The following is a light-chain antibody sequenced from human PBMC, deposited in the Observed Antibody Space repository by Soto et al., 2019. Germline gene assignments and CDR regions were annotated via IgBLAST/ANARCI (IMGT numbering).Light chain of an antibody. CDR3: QQSYTTPHT. CDR1: ERMSTY. Sequence: DIPMTQSPSSLSASVGDTVTITCRASERMSTYLNWYQQKAGRAPTLLVSAAVTLQSGVPSRFTGSGSRPDFTLTIRSLQPEDSATYYCQQSYTTPHTFGQGTRLEI. J-gene: IGKJ2*01. CDR2: AAV. V-gene: IGKV1-39*01.